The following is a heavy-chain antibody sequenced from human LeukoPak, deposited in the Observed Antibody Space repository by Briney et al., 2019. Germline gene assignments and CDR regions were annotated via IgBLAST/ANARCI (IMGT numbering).Heavy chain of an antibody. CDR1: GGSISSYY. CDR2: IYYSGST. D-gene: IGHD4-17*01. CDR3: ARWGTEDGDYPKY. V-gene: IGHV4-59*01. Sequence: SETLSLTCTVSGGSISSYYWSWIRQPPGKGLEWIGYIYYSGSTNYNPSLKSRVTISVDTSKNQFSLKLSSVTAADTAVYYCARWGTEDGDYPKYWGQGTLVTVS. J-gene: IGHJ4*02.